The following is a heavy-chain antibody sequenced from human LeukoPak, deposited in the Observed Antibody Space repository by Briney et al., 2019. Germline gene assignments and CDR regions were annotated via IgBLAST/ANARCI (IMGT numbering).Heavy chain of an antibody. D-gene: IGHD6-19*01. CDR3: ARVEAVAYYYYGMDV. V-gene: IGHV4-34*01. Sequence: PSETLSLTCAVYGGSFSGNYWSWIRQPPGKGLEWIGEINHSGSTNYNPSLKSRVTISVDTSKNQFSLKLSSVTAADTAVYYCARVEAVAYYYYGMDVWGQGTTVTVSS. J-gene: IGHJ6*02. CDR1: GGSFSGNY. CDR2: INHSGST.